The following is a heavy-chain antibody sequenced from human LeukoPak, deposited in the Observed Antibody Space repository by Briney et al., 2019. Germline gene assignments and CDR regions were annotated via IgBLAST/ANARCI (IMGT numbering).Heavy chain of an antibody. D-gene: IGHD3-3*01. CDR2: ITITDGGA. J-gene: IGHJ4*02. CDR1: GFLFRAYA. Sequence: GGSLRLSCEASGFLFRAYAMSWVRQAPGKGLEWLSTITITDGGAYYIDSVKGRFTMSRDNSRNTLYLQMNSLRAEDTAVYYCAREAWRPYLDYWGQGTPVTVSS. CDR3: AREAWRPYLDY. V-gene: IGHV3-23*01.